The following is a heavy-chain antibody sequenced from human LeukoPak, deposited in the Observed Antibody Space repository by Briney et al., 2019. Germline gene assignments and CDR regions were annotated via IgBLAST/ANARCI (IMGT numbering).Heavy chain of an antibody. CDR3: ARELTGDLGFDY. D-gene: IGHD7-27*01. V-gene: IGHV3-23*01. CDR1: GFTFSSYA. J-gene: IGHJ4*02. Sequence: GGSLRLSCAASGFTFSSYAMSWVRQAPGKGLEGVSAISGSGGSTYYADSVKGRFTISRDNAKNSLYLQMNSLRAEDTAVYYCARELTGDLGFDYWGQGTLVTVSS. CDR2: ISGSGGST.